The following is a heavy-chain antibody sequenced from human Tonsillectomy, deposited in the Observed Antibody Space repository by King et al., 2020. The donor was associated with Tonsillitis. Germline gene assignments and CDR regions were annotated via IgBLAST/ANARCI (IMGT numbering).Heavy chain of an antibody. Sequence: VQLQESGPGLVKPSQTLSLTCTVSGGSISSDGYSWSWMRQPPGQGLEWIGYIYNSGSTHYNPSLKSRLTISLDTSKDQFSLKLSSVTAADTAVYYCASRGSGENWYCDLWGRGTLVTVSS. D-gene: IGHD3-10*01. CDR3: ASRGSGENWYCDL. V-gene: IGHV4-30-4*07. CDR2: IYNSGST. CDR1: GGSISSDGYS. J-gene: IGHJ2*01.